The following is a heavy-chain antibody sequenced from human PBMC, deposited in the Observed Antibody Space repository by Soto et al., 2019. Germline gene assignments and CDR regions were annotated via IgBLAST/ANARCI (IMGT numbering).Heavy chain of an antibody. Sequence: PGGSLRLSCAASGFTFSTDAMSWVRQAPGKGLEWVSSISSSSSSIYYADSLKGRFTISRDNAKNSLYLQMNSLRAEDTAVYYCARDSRPDYNDNSGYYFSYEYYFDYWGQGALVTVSS. J-gene: IGHJ4*02. CDR1: GFTFSTDA. D-gene: IGHD3-22*01. CDR2: ISSSSSSI. CDR3: ARDSRPDYNDNSGYYFSYEYYFDY. V-gene: IGHV3-21*01.